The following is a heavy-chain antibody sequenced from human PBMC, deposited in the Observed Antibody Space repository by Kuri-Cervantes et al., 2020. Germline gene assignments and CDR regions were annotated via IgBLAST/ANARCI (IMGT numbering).Heavy chain of an antibody. CDR3: ARVGDDYYYGMDV. J-gene: IGHJ6*02. D-gene: IGHD2-15*01. CDR1: GFTFSSYA. Sequence: GGSLRPSCATSGFTFSSYAMHWVRQAPGKGLEYVSAISRNGGRTYYADSVKGRFTIYRHNANNSLYMQMDSLRGEYTAVYYCARVGDDYYYGMDVWGQGTTVTVSS. V-gene: IGHV3-64*02. CDR2: ISRNGGRT.